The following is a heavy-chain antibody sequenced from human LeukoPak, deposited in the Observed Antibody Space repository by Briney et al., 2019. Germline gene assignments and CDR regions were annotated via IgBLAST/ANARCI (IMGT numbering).Heavy chain of an antibody. CDR1: GGSISSGYY. CDR2: IYHSGST. D-gene: IGHD6-13*01. J-gene: IGHJ4*02. V-gene: IGHV4-38-2*02. Sequence: SETLSLTCTVSGGSISSGYYWGWIRQPPGKGLEWIGSIYHSGSTYYNPSLKSRVTISVDTSKNQFSLKLSSVTAADTAVYYCASNSAAAVLDYWGQGTLVTVSS. CDR3: ASNSAAAVLDY.